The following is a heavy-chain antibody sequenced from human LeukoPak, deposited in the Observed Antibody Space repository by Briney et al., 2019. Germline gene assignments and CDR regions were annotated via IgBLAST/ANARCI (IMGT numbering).Heavy chain of an antibody. J-gene: IGHJ6*03. Sequence: GRSLRLSCAASGFTFDDYAMHWVRQAPGKGLEWVSGISWNSFSIGYADSVKGRFTISRDNAKNSLYLQMNSLRAEDTALYYCAKSSGHYLNYYYYMDVWGKGTTVTISS. CDR3: AKSSGHYLNYYYYMDV. CDR1: GFTFDDYA. D-gene: IGHD3-10*01. V-gene: IGHV3-9*01. CDR2: ISWNSFSI.